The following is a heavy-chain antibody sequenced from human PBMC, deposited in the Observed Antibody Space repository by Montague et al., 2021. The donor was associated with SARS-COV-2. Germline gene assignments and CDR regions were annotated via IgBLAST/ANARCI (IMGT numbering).Heavy chain of an antibody. V-gene: IGHV4-38-2*02. CDR1: GYSISSGYY. CDR3: ARDVRYYDFWSGRAQTSPDY. Sequence: SETLSLTCTVAGYSISSGYYGGWIRQPPGKGLEWIGNIYHSGSTXYNPSLKSRVTISVDTSKNQFSLKLSSVTAADTAVYYCARDVRYYDFWSGRAQTSPDYWGQGALVTVSS. CDR2: IYHSGST. D-gene: IGHD3-3*01. J-gene: IGHJ4*02.